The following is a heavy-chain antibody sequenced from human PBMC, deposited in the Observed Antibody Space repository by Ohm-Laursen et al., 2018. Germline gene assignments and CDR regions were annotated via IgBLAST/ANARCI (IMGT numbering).Heavy chain of an antibody. Sequence: SLRLSCSAAGFTFSSYAMSWVRQAPGKGLEWVSAISGSGGSTYYADSVKGRFTISRDNSKNTLYLQMNSLRAEDTAVYYCAKRHLYYFDYWGQGTLVTVSS. CDR1: GFTFSSYA. V-gene: IGHV3-23*01. CDR2: ISGSGGST. CDR3: AKRHLYYFDY. J-gene: IGHJ4*02.